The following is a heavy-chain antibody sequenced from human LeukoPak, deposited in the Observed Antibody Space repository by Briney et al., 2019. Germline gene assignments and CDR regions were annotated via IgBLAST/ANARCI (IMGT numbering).Heavy chain of an antibody. CDR1: GSTVSNNH. J-gene: IGHJ4*02. CDR3: ARGSYSGYDY. V-gene: IGHV3-66*01. Sequence: GGSLRLSCAASGSTVSNNHMSWVRQAPGKGLAWVSVIYSGGSTYYADSVKGRFTISRDNSKNTLYLQMNSLRAEDTAVYYCARGSYSGYDYWGQGTLVTVSS. CDR2: IYSGGST. D-gene: IGHD5-12*01.